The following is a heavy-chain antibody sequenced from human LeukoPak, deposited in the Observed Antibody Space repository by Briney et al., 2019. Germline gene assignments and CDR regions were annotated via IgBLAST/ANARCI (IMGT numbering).Heavy chain of an antibody. CDR1: GGSISSGDYY. Sequence: SETLSLTCTVSGGSISSGDYYWSWIRQPPGKGLEWIGYIYYSGSTYYNPSLKSRVTISVDTSKNQFSLKLSSVTAADTAVYYCAREYGDDNWFDPWGQGTLVTVSS. J-gene: IGHJ5*02. V-gene: IGHV4-30-4*01. D-gene: IGHD4-17*01. CDR2: IYYSGST. CDR3: AREYGDDNWFDP.